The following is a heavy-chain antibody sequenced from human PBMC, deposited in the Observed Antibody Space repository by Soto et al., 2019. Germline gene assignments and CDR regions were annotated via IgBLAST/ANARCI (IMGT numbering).Heavy chain of an antibody. J-gene: IGHJ4*02. CDR1: GETLNSNP. D-gene: IGHD2-15*01. CDR2: IVPLSDRT. Sequence: QVQLVQSGAEVKKPGSSLKVSCKVFGETLNSNPIGWVRQAPGQGLEWVGGIVPLSDRTNYAQELQGRVTVTADGSTSTVYMELSNLKSDDTAVYYCATKSGRDCHSGGGCFSLDVWGQGSLITVSS. V-gene: IGHV1-69*01. CDR3: ATKSGRDCHSGGGCFSLDV.